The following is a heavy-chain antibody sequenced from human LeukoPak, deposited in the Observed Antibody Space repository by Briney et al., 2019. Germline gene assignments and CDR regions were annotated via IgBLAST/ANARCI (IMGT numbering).Heavy chain of an antibody. Sequence: GGSLRLSCAASGFTFSSYEMNWVRQAPGKGLEWVSYISNSGSTIYYADSVKGRFTISRDNAKNSLYLQMNSLRAEDTAVYYCATHDGYSYGLMGYYYGMDVWGQGTTVTVSS. CDR1: GFTFSSYE. CDR3: ATHDGYSYGLMGYYYGMDV. J-gene: IGHJ6*02. D-gene: IGHD5-18*01. V-gene: IGHV3-48*03. CDR2: ISNSGSTI.